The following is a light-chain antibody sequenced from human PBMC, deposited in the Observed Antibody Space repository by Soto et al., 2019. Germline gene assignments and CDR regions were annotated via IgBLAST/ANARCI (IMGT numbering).Light chain of an antibody. J-gene: IGLJ1*01. Sequence: QSALTQPASVSGSPGQSITISCTGTSSDVGVYNYVTWFQQYPGKAPHLIIYEVAYRPSGVSDRFSGSKSGNTASLTISGLQAEDEADYYCTSYTTSSTHVFGTGTKLTVL. CDR1: SSDVGVYNY. CDR2: EVA. CDR3: TSYTTSSTHV. V-gene: IGLV2-14*01.